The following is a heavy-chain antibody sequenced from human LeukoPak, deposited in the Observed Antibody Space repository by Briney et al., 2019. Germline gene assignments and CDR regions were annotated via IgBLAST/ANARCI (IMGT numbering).Heavy chain of an antibody. CDR1: GGSISSGDYY. J-gene: IGHJ4*02. D-gene: IGHD3-10*01. V-gene: IGHV4-30-4*08. CDR2: IYYSGST. Sequence: SETLSLTCTVSGGSISSGDYYWSWIRQPPGKGLEWIGYIYYSGSTYYNPSLKSRVTISVDTSKSQFSLKLSSVTAADTAVYYCARVRWSNYYGSGNFDYWGQGTLVTVSS. CDR3: ARVRWSNYYGSGNFDY.